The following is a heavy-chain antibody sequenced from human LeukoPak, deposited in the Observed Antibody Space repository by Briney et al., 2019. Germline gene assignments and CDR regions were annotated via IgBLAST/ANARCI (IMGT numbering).Heavy chain of an antibody. J-gene: IGHJ5*02. CDR1: GGSISSGSYY. V-gene: IGHV4-61*02. Sequence: SETLSLTCTVSGGSISSGSYYWSWIRQPAGKGLEWIGRIYTSGSTNYNPSLKSRVTISVDTSKNQFSLKLSSVTAADTAVYYCAREKVLGIAAAGTQKTVYNWFDPWGQGTLVTVSS. CDR3: AREKVLGIAAAGTQKTVYNWFDP. CDR2: IYTSGST. D-gene: IGHD6-13*01.